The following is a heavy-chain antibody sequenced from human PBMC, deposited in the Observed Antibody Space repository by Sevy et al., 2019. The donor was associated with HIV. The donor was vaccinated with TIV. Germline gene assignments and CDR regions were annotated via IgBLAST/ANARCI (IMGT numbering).Heavy chain of an antibody. CDR1: GFTFSSYA. CDR2: ISGSGGST. V-gene: IGHV3-23*01. D-gene: IGHD6-13*01. CDR3: AKRSSSSWYYIGY. Sequence: GGSLRRSCAASGFTFSSYAMSWVRQAPGKGLEWVSAISGSGGSTYYADSVKGRFTISRDNSKNTLYLQMNSLRAEDTAVYYCAKRSSSSWYYIGYWGQGALVTVSS. J-gene: IGHJ4*02.